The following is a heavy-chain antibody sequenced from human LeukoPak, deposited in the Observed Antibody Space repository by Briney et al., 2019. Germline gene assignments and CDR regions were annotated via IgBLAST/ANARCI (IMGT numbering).Heavy chain of an antibody. CDR3: SRLRGYSYGYADY. V-gene: IGHV3-48*04. CDR2: ISSSGSTI. Sequence: GGSLRLSCAASGFTFSSYSMNWVRQAPGKGLEWVSYISSSGSTIDYADSVKGRFTISRDNAKNSLYLQMNSLRAEDTAVYYCSRLRGYSYGYADYWGQGTLVAVSS. J-gene: IGHJ4*02. CDR1: GFTFSSYS. D-gene: IGHD5-18*01.